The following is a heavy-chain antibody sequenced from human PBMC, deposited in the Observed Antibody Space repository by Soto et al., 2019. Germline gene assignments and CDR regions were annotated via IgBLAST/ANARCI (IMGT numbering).Heavy chain of an antibody. V-gene: IGHV4-30-4*01. J-gene: IGHJ4*02. CDR3: ARGPSGDKVDY. CDR1: GGSISSGDYC. CDR2: IYNRGST. D-gene: IGHD1-26*01. Sequence: QVQLQESGPGLVEPSQTLSLTCTVSGGSISSGDYCWSWIRQTPGKGLEWIGHIYNRGSTYSNPSLKSRVTLSVDTSKTQFSLKLSSVTAADTAVYFCARGPSGDKVDYWGQGILVTVSS.